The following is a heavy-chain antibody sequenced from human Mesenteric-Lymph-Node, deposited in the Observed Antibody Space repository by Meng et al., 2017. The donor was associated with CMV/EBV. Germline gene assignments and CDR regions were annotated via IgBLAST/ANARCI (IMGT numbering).Heavy chain of an antibody. V-gene: IGHV4-39*01. D-gene: IGHD5-18*01. J-gene: IGHJ4*02. CDR2: IYYSGGTY. CDR3: ARHSALLVTNFDY. CDR1: GGSISSSSYY. Sequence: QLQPQALGPGRVKPSEAWSLIGTVSGGSISSSSYYWGWIRQPPGKGLEWIGYIYYSGGTYYYNPSLKTRVTISVDTSKNQFSLKLSSVTAADTAVYYCARHSALLVTNFDYWGQGTLVTVSS.